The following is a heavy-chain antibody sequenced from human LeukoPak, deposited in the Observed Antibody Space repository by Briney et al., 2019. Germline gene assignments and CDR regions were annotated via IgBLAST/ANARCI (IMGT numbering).Heavy chain of an antibody. CDR1: GDSISSDNW. V-gene: IGHV3-7*03. CDR3: ARGGGLDV. J-gene: IGHJ6*02. CDR2: INHNGNVN. Sequence: ETLSLTCAVSGDSISSDNWWSWARQAPGKGLEWVASINHNGNVNYYVDSVKGRFTISRDNAKNSLYLQMSNLRAEDTAVYFCARGGGLDVWGQGATVTVSS. D-gene: IGHD3-16*01.